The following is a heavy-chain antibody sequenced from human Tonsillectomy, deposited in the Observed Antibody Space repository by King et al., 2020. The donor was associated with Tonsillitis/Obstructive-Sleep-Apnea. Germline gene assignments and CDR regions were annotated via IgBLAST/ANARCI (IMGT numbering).Heavy chain of an antibody. CDR2: VYPGDSDT. V-gene: IGHV5-51*01. D-gene: IGHD5-12*01. CDR3: ARHNEGSSGYDFLDY. J-gene: IGHJ4*02. Sequence: VQLVESGTEVKKPRESLKISCKGSGYSFTNYWIGWVRQMPGKGLEWMGIVYPGDSDTRYSPSFQGQVTISADKSISTAFLQWSSLKASDTAIYYCARHNEGSSGYDFLDYWGQGTLVTVSS. CDR1: GYSFTNYW.